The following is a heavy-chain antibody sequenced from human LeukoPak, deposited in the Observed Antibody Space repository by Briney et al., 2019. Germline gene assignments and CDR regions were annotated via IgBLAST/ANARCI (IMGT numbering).Heavy chain of an antibody. D-gene: IGHD4-11*01. CDR3: ARGNAQYDAFDI. V-gene: IGHV4-31*02. CDR1: GGSISSHY. J-gene: IGHJ3*02. CDR2: IYYSGST. Sequence: SETLSLTCFVSGGSISSHYWSWIRQHPGKGLEWIGYIYYSGSTYYNPSLKSRVTISVDTSKNQFSLKLSSVTAADTAVYYCARGNAQYDAFDIWGQGTMVTVSS.